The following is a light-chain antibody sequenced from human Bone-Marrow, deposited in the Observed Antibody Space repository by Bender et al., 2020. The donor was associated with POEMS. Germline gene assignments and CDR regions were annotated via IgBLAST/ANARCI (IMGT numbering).Light chain of an antibody. Sequence: QSALTQPLSVSESPGQSVTISCTGTSSDVGAYNYVSWYQQHPGKAPKRMIYDVTTRPSGVPARFSRSKSVNTDSLTSSGLQSEDEAEYYCGSVGGSQSPIIFGGGTRVAVL. CDR1: SSDVGAYNY. J-gene: IGLJ2*01. CDR3: GSVGGSQSPII. V-gene: IGLV2-11*01. CDR2: DVT.